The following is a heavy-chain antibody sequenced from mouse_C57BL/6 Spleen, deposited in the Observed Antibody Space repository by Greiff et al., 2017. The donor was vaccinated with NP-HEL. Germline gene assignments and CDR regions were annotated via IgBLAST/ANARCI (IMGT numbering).Heavy chain of an antibody. J-gene: IGHJ3*01. V-gene: IGHV6-3*01. D-gene: IGHD1-1*01. Sequence: EVRLVESGGGLVQPGGSMKLSCGASGFTFSNYWMNWVRQSPEKGLEWVAQIRLKSDNYATHYAESVKGRFTISRDDSKSSVYLQMNNLRAEDTGIYYCTEDTTVPVVAYWGQGTLATVSA. CDR3: TEDTTVPVVAY. CDR1: GFTFSNYW. CDR2: IRLKSDNYAT.